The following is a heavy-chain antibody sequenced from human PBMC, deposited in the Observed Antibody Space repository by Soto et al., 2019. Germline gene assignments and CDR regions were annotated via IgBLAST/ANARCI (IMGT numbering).Heavy chain of an antibody. Sequence: SETLSLTCTVSGGSMSSHYWTWLRQPPGKGLEWIGYISYSGSSYYNPSLKSRVTISADTSRNQFSLRLTSVIAADTAVYFCAREDPDASVGFWGQRTLVTVSS. D-gene: IGHD3-16*01. CDR1: GGSMSSHY. J-gene: IGHJ4*02. V-gene: IGHV4-59*11. CDR3: AREDPDASVGF. CDR2: ISYSGSS.